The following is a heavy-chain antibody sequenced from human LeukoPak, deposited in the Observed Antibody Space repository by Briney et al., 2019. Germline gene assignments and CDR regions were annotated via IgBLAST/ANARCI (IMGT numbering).Heavy chain of an antibody. CDR2: IYYSGST. CDR1: GGSISSGDYY. V-gene: IGHV4-30-4*08. CDR3: ARIPSTSDYFDY. J-gene: IGHJ4*02. D-gene: IGHD2-2*01. Sequence: PSETLSLTCTVSGGSISSGDYYWSWFRQPPGKGLEWIGYIYYSGSTYYNPSLKSRVTISVDTSKNQFSLKLSSVTAADTAVYYCARIPSTSDYFDYWGQGTLVTVSS.